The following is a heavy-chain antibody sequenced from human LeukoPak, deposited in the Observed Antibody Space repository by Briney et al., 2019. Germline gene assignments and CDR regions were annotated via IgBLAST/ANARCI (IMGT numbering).Heavy chain of an antibody. D-gene: IGHD6-19*01. Sequence: SETLSLTCTVSGGSISSYYWSWIRQPAGKGLEWIGRIYTSGSTNYNPSLKSRVTMSVDTSKNQFSLKLSSVTAADTAVYYCARGEVVSSGWYEQVLYLDAFDIWGQGTMVTVSS. V-gene: IGHV4-4*07. CDR2: IYTSGST. CDR1: GGSISSYY. CDR3: ARGEVVSSGWYEQVLYLDAFDI. J-gene: IGHJ3*02.